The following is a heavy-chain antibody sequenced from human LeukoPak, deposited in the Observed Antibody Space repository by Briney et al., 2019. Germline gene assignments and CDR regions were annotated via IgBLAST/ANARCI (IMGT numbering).Heavy chain of an antibody. Sequence: SETLSLTCTVSGGSISSSSYYWGWIRQPPGKGLEWIANIFYTGSTYYNPSLKSRVTISLDTSKNQFSLRLSSVTATDTAVYYCARLNKPGWFDPWGQGTLVTVSS. CDR1: GGSISSSSYY. J-gene: IGHJ5*02. CDR3: ARLNKPGWFDP. CDR2: IFYTGST. V-gene: IGHV4-39*01. D-gene: IGHD1-14*01.